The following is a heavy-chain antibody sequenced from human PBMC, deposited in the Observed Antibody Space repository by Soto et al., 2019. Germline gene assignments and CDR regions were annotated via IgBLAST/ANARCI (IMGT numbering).Heavy chain of an antibody. Sequence: ASVKVSCKASGYTFTGYYMHWVRQAPGQGLEWMGWINPNSGGTNYAQKFQGRVTMTRDTSISTAYMELSRLRSDDTAVYYCARDGRRVEMATINWFDPWGPGTLVTVSS. CDR3: ARDGRRVEMATINWFDP. CDR2: INPNSGGT. V-gene: IGHV1-2*02. D-gene: IGHD5-12*01. CDR1: GYTFTGYY. J-gene: IGHJ5*02.